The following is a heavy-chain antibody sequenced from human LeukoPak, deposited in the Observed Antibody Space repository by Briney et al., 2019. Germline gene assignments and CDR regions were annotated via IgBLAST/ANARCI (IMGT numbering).Heavy chain of an antibody. CDR3: ATGYYDSSGYYFSGVWFDP. J-gene: IGHJ5*02. CDR2: INPNSGDT. Sequence: ASVKVSCKASGYTFIGYYMHWVRQAPGQGLEWMGWINPNSGDTNYAQKFQGRVTMTRDTSISTAYMELSRLRSDDTAVYYCATGYYDSSGYYFSGVWFDPWGQGTQVTVSS. CDR1: GYTFIGYY. D-gene: IGHD3-22*01. V-gene: IGHV1-2*02.